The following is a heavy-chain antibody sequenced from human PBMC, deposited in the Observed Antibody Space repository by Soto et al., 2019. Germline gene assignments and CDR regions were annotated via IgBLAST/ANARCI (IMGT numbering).Heavy chain of an antibody. CDR3: AKGQAHDDGDLDY. D-gene: IGHD4-17*01. CDR1: GFTFSSYA. V-gene: IGHV3-23*01. CDR2: ISGSGGST. J-gene: IGHJ4*02. Sequence: EVQLLESGGGLVQPGGSLRLSCAASGFTFSSYAMSWVRQAPGKGLEWVSAISGSGGSTYYGDYVKGRFTISRDNSKNTLYLHMNSLKAEDTAVYYCAKGQAHDDGDLDYWGQGTLVTVSS.